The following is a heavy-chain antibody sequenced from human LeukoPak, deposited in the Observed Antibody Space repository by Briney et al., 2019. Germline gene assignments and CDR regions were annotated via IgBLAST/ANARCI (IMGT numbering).Heavy chain of an antibody. CDR2: IIPIFGTA. CDR1: GGTFSSYA. J-gene: IGHJ6*03. D-gene: IGHD4-17*01. V-gene: IGHV1-69*05. Sequence: SVKVSCKASGGTFSSYAISWVRQAPGQGLEWMGRIIPIFGTANYAQKFQVRVTITTDESTSTAYMELSSLRSEDTAVYYCARELMTTVTTHYYYYYMDVWGKGTTVTVSS. CDR3: ARELMTTVTTHYYYYYMDV.